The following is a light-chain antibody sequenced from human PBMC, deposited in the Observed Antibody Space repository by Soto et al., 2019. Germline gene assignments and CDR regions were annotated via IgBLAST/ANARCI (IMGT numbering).Light chain of an antibody. V-gene: IGLV2-14*01. J-gene: IGLJ3*02. CDR2: EVS. Sequence: QSALTQPASVSGSPGQPITISCTGTSSDVGGYNYVSWYQHHPGKAPKVIIYEVSNRPSGVSNRFSGSKSGDTASLTISGLQADDEADYYCSSFTNTITLEVFGGGTKLTVL. CDR3: SSFTNTITLEV. CDR1: SSDVGGYNY.